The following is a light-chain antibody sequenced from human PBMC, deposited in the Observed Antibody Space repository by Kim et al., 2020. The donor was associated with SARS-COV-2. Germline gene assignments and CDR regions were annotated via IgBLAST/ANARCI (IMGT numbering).Light chain of an antibody. CDR1: QSIHNY. CDR2: AAS. Sequence: SVGDTVTIPCRASQSIHNYVNWYQHKPGQAPKVLIFAASSLQGGVPSRFRGSGSGTEFTLTISSLQREDFATYYCQQSYSTLPLSFGGGTKVDIK. V-gene: IGKV1-39*01. J-gene: IGKJ4*01. CDR3: QQSYSTLPLS.